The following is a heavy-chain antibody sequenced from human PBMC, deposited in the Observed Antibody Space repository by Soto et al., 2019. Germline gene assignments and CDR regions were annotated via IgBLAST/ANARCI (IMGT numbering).Heavy chain of an antibody. CDR3: ARDLSYGSLFDY. CDR2: INAGNGNT. V-gene: IGHV1-3*01. D-gene: IGHD5-18*01. J-gene: IGHJ4*02. CDR1: GYTFTGYA. Sequence: ASVKVSCKASGYTFTGYAMHWVRQAPGQRLEWMGWINAGNGNTKYSQKFQGRVTITRDTSASTAYMELSSLRSEDTAVYYCARDLSYGSLFDYGGQGTLVTVSS.